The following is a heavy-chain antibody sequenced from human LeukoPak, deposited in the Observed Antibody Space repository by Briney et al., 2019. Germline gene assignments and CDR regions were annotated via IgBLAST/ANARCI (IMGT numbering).Heavy chain of an antibody. D-gene: IGHD3-9*01. V-gene: IGHV3-23*01. CDR2: ITPSGSIS. CDR1: GFTFSRHG. Sequence: GGSLRLSCAASGFTFSRHGINWVRQAPGKVLEWVSGITPSGSISYYADSVKGRFTISRDNSKNTVSLHMNSLRAEDTALYYCARDLDWGAFDAWGQGTLVTVSS. CDR3: ARDLDWGAFDA. J-gene: IGHJ5*02.